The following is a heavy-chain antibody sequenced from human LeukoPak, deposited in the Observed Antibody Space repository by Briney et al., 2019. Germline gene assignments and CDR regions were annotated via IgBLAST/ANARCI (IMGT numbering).Heavy chain of an antibody. CDR2: IFTSGST. CDR1: GGSISSYY. CDR3: ARGYNWVSPTRNFYYMDV. J-gene: IGHJ6*03. D-gene: IGHD1-20*01. V-gene: IGHV4-4*07. Sequence: SETLSLTCTVSGGSISSYYWSWIRQPAGKGLEWIGRIFTSGSTNYNASLRSRVTMSVATSKNQFSLKLSSVTAAETAVFYCARGYNWVSPTRNFYYMDVWGKGTTVTVPS.